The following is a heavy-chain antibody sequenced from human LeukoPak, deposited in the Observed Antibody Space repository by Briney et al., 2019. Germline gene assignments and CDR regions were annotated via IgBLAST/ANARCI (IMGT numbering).Heavy chain of an antibody. J-gene: IGHJ4*02. CDR2: INHSGST. D-gene: IGHD3-9*01. V-gene: IGHV4-34*01. Sequence: SETLSLTCTVYGGSFSGYYWSWIRQPPGKGLEWIGKINHSGSTNHNPSLKSRVTMSVDTSKNQFSLKLSSVTAADTAVYYCARPHSTFFDQDAAYYFDYWGQGTLVTVSS. CDR3: ARPHSTFFDQDAAYYFDY. CDR1: GGSFSGYY.